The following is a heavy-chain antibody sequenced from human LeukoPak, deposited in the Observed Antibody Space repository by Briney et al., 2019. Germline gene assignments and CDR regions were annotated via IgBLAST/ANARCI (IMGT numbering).Heavy chain of an antibody. D-gene: IGHD6-19*01. Sequence: GGSLRLSCAASGFTFSRYWMSWVRQAPGKGLEWVANIKQDGSEKYYVDSVKGRFTISRDNAKNSLFLQMNSLRFEDTAVYYCARYGSYSSGCYDYWGQGTLVTVSS. CDR1: GFTFSRYW. CDR2: IKQDGSEK. J-gene: IGHJ4*02. CDR3: ARYGSYSSGCYDY. V-gene: IGHV3-7*01.